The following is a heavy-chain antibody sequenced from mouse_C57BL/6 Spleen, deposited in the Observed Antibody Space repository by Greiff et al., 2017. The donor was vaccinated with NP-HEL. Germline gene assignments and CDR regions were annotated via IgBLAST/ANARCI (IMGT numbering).Heavy chain of an antibody. J-gene: IGHJ4*01. CDR1: GFNIKDYY. CDR3: ARSENYVAMDY. CDR2: IDPEDGEP. D-gene: IGHD1-1*01. V-gene: IGHV14-2*01. Sequence: VQLQQSGAELVKPGASVKLSCTASGFNIKDYYMHWVKQRTEQGLEWIGRIDPEDGEPKYAPKFQGKATITADTSSNTAYLQLSSLTSEDTAVYYCARSENYVAMDYWGQGTSVTVSS.